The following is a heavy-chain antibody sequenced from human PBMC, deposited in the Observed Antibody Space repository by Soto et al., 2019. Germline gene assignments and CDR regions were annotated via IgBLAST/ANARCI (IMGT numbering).Heavy chain of an antibody. D-gene: IGHD3-3*01. J-gene: IGHJ4*02. CDR3: AKDVRITIFGVFVPEYYFDS. Sequence: GGSLRLSCAASGFTSSNYGMHWVRQAPGKGLEWVAIISHDGNITHYADSVKGRFTISRDNANNTLYLQMNSLRADDTAVYYCAKDVRITIFGVFVPEYYFDSWGQGTLVTVSS. CDR1: GFTSSNYG. V-gene: IGHV3-30*18. CDR2: ISHDGNIT.